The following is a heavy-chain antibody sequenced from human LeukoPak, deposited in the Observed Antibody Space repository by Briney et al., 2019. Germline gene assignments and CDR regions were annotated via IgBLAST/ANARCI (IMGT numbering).Heavy chain of an antibody. CDR3: AKDRLSTVTTGDSENWFDP. J-gene: IGHJ5*02. CDR2: IRSKAYGGTT. Sequence: GGSLRLSCTASGFTFGDYAMSWFRQAPGKGLEWVGFIRSKAYGGTTEYAASVKGRFTISRDDSKSIAYLQMNSLRAEDTAVYYCAKDRLSTVTTGDSENWFDPWGQGTLVTVSS. D-gene: IGHD4-17*01. CDR1: GFTFGDYA. V-gene: IGHV3-49*03.